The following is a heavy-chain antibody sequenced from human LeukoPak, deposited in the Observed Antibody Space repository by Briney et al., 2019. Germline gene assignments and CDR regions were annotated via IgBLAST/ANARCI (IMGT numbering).Heavy chain of an antibody. CDR2: IKQDGSEI. V-gene: IGHV3-7*01. D-gene: IGHD3-10*01. J-gene: IGHJ3*02. CDR1: GFSFSSYW. Sequence: GGSLRLSCAASGFSFSSYWMSWVRQAPGKGLEWVANIKQDGSEIYYVDSVKGRFTISRDNAKNSLYLQMNSLRAEDTAVYYCARDPGSGNYVTDAAFDIWGQGTMGTVSS. CDR3: ARDPGSGNYVTDAAFDI.